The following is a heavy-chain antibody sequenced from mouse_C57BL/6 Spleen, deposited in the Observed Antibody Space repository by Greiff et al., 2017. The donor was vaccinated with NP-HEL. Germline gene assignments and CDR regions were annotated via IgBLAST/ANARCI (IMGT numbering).Heavy chain of an antibody. V-gene: IGHV14-1*01. D-gene: IGHD1-1*01. CDR1: GFNIKDYY. CDR2: IDPEDGDT. CDR3: TTSYGSSYGYFDY. J-gene: IGHJ2*01. Sequence: VQLQQSGAELVRPGASVKLSCTASGFNIKDYYMHWVKQRPEQGLEWIGRIDPEDGDTEYAPKFPGKATMTADTSSNTAYLQLSSLTSEDTAVYYCTTSYGSSYGYFDYWGQGTTLTVSS.